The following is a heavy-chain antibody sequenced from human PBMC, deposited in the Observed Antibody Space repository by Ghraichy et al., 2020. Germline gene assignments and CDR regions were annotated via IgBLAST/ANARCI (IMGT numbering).Heavy chain of an antibody. Sequence: SETLSLTCAVYVGSFSGYYWSWIRQPPGKGLEWIGEINPTGTTNNNPSLKSRLTLLVDPSKNQFSLQPKSVTAADTAVYYCARRRQTWSAAEGDAFDIWGHGTMVTVSS. CDR1: VGSFSGYY. J-gene: IGHJ3*02. V-gene: IGHV4-34*01. CDR2: INPTGTT. CDR3: ARRRQTWSAAEGDAFDI. D-gene: IGHD5-18*01.